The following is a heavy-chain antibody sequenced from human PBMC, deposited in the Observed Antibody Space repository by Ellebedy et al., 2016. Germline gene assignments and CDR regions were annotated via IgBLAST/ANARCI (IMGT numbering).Heavy chain of an antibody. CDR3: ARDLGLSQWLAHY. V-gene: IGHV1-3*01. Sequence: ASVKVSCRASGYTFTSYAMHWVRQAPGQRLEWMGWINAGNGNTKYSQKFQGRVTITRDTSASTAYMGLSSLRSEDTAVYYCARDLGLSQWLAHYWGQGTLVTVSS. CDR1: GYTFTSYA. CDR2: INAGNGNT. D-gene: IGHD6-19*01. J-gene: IGHJ4*02.